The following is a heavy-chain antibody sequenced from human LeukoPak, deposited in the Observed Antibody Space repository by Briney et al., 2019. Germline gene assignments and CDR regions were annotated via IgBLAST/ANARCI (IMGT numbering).Heavy chain of an antibody. D-gene: IGHD7-27*01. V-gene: IGHV1-8*01. Sequence: ASVKVTCKASGYTFTSYDFNWVRQATGQRPEWMGWMSPNSGDTGYAQKFQDRVTMIRNTSISTAYMELSSLRSDDTAVYYCARGPPNWGYDYWGPGTLVTVSS. CDR3: ARGPPNWGYDY. CDR1: GYTFTSYD. CDR2: MSPNSGDT. J-gene: IGHJ4*02.